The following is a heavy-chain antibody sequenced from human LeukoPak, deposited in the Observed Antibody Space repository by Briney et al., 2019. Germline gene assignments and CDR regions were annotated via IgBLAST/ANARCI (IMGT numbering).Heavy chain of an antibody. Sequence: PGGSLRLSYVASGFTFSSYPMTWVRQPPGKGLEWVATISGSGGSTYYADSVKGRFTISRDNSKNTLYLQMSSLGADDTAVYYCAPLAVAGDLFDYWGQGTLVTVSS. CDR3: APLAVAGDLFDY. V-gene: IGHV3-23*01. CDR2: ISGSGGST. CDR1: GFTFSSYP. D-gene: IGHD6-19*01. J-gene: IGHJ4*02.